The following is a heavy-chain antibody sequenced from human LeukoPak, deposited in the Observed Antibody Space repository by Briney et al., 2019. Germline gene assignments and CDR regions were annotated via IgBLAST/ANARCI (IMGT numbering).Heavy chain of an antibody. V-gene: IGHV4-39*07. CDR3: ARHSGHSSTNDAFDI. J-gene: IGHJ3*02. CDR1: GGSISSSSYY. CDR2: IYYSGST. D-gene: IGHD6-13*01. Sequence: SETLSLTCTVSGGSISSSSYYWGWIRQPPGKGLEWIGSIYYSGSTYYNPSLKSRVTISEDMSKNQFSLKLTSVTAADTAVYYCARHSGHSSTNDAFDIWGQGTMVIVSS.